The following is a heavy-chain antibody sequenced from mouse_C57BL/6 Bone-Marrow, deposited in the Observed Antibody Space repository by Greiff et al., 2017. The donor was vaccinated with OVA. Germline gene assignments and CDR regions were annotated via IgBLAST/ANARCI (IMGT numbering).Heavy chain of an antibody. CDR1: GFTFSDYG. CDR3: ASPLYCYGSEGFAY. CDR2: ISSGSSTI. V-gene: IGHV5-17*01. J-gene: IGHJ3*01. D-gene: IGHD1-1*01. Sequence: VQLKESGGGLVKPGGSLKLSCAASGFTFSDYGMHWVRQAPEKGLEWVAYISSGSSTIYYADTVKGRFTISRDNAKNTLFLQMTSLRSEDTAMYYCASPLYCYGSEGFAYWGQGTLVTVSA.